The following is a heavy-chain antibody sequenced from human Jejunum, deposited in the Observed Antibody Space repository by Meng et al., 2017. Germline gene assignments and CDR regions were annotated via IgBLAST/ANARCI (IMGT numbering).Heavy chain of an antibody. CDR1: GGSISSSGW. CDR2: IHHSGST. D-gene: IGHD3-16*02. Sequence: RQPGPGLLRPSRTLSLTCGVSGGSISSSGWWSWVRQPPGKGLEWIGEIHHSGSTNYNPSLKSRVTISVDKSKNQFSLKLSSVTAADTAVYYCAREWSGSFRHFDYWGQGTLVTVSS. V-gene: IGHV4-4*02. CDR3: AREWSGSFRHFDY. J-gene: IGHJ4*02.